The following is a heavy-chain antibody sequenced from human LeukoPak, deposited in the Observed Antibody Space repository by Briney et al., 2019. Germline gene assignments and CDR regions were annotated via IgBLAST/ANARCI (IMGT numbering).Heavy chain of an antibody. J-gene: IGHJ5*02. Sequence: PSETLSLTCAVYGGSFSGYYWSWIRQPQGEGLERIGEINHSGSTNYNPSLKSRVTISVDTSKNQFSLKLSSVTAADTAVYYCARDRRGLLQRGSNWFDPWGQGTLVTVSS. CDR3: ARDRRGLLQRGSNWFDP. V-gene: IGHV4-34*01. D-gene: IGHD3-10*01. CDR1: GGSFSGYY. CDR2: INHSGST.